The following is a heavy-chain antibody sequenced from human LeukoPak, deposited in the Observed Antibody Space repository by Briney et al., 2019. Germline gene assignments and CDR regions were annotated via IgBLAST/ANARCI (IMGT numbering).Heavy chain of an antibody. CDR1: GYTFTGYY. Sequence: ASVKVSCKASGYTFTGYYIHWVRQAPGQGLDWMGWINPNSGATYYTQNFQGRVTMTRDTSINTVYMELSRLTSDDTAMYYCAGAPIYCTSSSCGLAYFDYWGQGTLLTVSS. CDR3: AGAPIYCTSSSCGLAYFDY. J-gene: IGHJ4*02. D-gene: IGHD2-2*01. V-gene: IGHV1-2*02. CDR2: INPNSGAT.